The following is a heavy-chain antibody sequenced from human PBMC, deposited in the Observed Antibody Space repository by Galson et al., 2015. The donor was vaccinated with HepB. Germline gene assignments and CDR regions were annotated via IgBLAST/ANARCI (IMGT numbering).Heavy chain of an antibody. D-gene: IGHD4-11*01. Sequence: SLRLSCAASGFTFRHAWMSWVRQAPGKGLEWVGRIKKKSEGGTTDYAAPVKGRFTIPRDDSKNTLYLEMNSLKTEDTALYYCTTFLEMTTVQYWGQGTLVTVSS. J-gene: IGHJ4*02. CDR1: GFTFRHAW. CDR3: TTFLEMTTVQY. CDR2: IKKKSEGGTT. V-gene: IGHV3-15*01.